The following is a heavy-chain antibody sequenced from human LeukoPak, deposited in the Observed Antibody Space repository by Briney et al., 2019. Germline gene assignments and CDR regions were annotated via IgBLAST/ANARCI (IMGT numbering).Heavy chain of an antibody. CDR2: IIPILGTA. J-gene: IGHJ4*02. Sequence: GASVKVSCKASRGTLSSYAISWVRQAPGQGLEWMGGIIPILGTANYAQKFQGRVTITTDESTSTAYMELSSLRSEDTAVYYCARQGYDILTGYLYYFDYWGQGTLVTVSS. D-gene: IGHD3-9*01. CDR1: RGTLSSYA. V-gene: IGHV1-69*05. CDR3: ARQGYDILTGYLYYFDY.